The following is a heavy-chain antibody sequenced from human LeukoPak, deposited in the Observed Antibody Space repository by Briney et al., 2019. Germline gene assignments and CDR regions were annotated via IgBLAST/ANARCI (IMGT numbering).Heavy chain of an antibody. CDR2: IQTSGST. CDR3: ARDAAVAGTVVGLDY. Sequence: KSSETLSLTCTVSGGSISSYYWSWIRQPAGRGLEWIGRIQTSGSTNYNPSLKSRVTISVDTSKNQFSLKLSSVTAADTAVYFCARDAAVAGTVVGLDYWGQGTLVTVSS. J-gene: IGHJ4*02. D-gene: IGHD6-19*01. V-gene: IGHV4-4*07. CDR1: GGSISSYY.